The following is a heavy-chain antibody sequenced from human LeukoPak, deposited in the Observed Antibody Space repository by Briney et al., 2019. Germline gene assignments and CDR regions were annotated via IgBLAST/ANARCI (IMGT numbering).Heavy chain of an antibody. Sequence: PPESLSLTCAVSGYSISSGYSWVWIRQPPGKGLEWIGSITHTGTTYYNPSLESRVTLSRDTSKHQFSLNLSSVTAADTARYYCARFRGGVGWEYWGQGTLVTVSS. CDR2: ITHTGTT. CDR1: GYSISSGYS. D-gene: IGHD5-24*01. V-gene: IGHV4-38-2*01. J-gene: IGHJ4*02. CDR3: ARFRGGVGWEY.